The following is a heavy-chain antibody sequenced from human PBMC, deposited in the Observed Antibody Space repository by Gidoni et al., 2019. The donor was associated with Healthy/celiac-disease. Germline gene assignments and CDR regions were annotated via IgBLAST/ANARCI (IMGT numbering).Heavy chain of an antibody. CDR2: TYHRSRWYN. V-gene: IGHV6-1*01. CDR1: GDSVSSNSPA. D-gene: IGHD6-19*01. CDR3: AREPTYSSGWSPAGSVGDYYYYGMDV. Sequence: QVQLQQSGPGLLKPSQTLSLTCAISGDSVSSNSPAWNLIRQSPSRGLAWLGRTYHRSRWYNDYAVSVRGRITINPDTSRNHFSLLLDSVTPEDSALYYYAREPTYSSGWSPAGSVGDYYYYGMDVWGQGTTVTVSS. J-gene: IGHJ6*02.